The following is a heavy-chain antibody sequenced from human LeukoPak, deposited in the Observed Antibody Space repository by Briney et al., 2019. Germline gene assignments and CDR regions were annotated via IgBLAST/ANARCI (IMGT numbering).Heavy chain of an antibody. Sequence: PGGSLRLSCAGSGFTFSSYAMIWVRQAPGKGLEWVSSISGSGANTYYADSVKGRFTISRDNSKNTLYLHMNSLRAEDTAVYYCTNLDSISTDWGQGTLVTVST. CDR1: GFTFSSYA. D-gene: IGHD1-14*01. CDR3: TNLDSISTD. V-gene: IGHV3-23*01. CDR2: ISGSGANT. J-gene: IGHJ4*02.